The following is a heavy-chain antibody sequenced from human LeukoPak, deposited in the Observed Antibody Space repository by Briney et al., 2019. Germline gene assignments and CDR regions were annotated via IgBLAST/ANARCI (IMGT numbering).Heavy chain of an antibody. CDR3: ARDYAGLLTDYYRQWYFDL. Sequence: RTGGSLRLSCAASGFTFDDYGMSWVRQGPGKGLEWVSIINWNGGSTGYADSVKGRFTISRDNAKNSLYLQMDSLRAEDTALYYCARDYAGLLTDYYRQWYFDLWGRGTLVTVSS. V-gene: IGHV3-20*04. D-gene: IGHD3-9*01. CDR1: GFTFDDYG. J-gene: IGHJ2*01. CDR2: INWNGGST.